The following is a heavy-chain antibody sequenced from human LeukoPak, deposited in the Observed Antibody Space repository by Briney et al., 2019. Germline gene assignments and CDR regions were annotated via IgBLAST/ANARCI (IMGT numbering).Heavy chain of an antibody. CDR3: ALSAEKQLVYFDF. D-gene: IGHD6-13*01. CDR2: IIPVFDTA. CDR1: GDTFSNYD. J-gene: IGHJ4*02. Sequence: GASVKVSCKASGDTFSNYDVTWVRQAPGQGLEWMGRIIPVFDTAKYAQNFQGRVTMTTDESSSTAYMELYSLRSEGTAVYYCALSAEKQLVYFDFWGQGTLVTVSS. V-gene: IGHV1-69*05.